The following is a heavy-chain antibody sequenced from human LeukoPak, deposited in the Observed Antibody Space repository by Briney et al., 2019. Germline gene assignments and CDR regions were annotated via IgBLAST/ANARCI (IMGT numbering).Heavy chain of an antibody. CDR1: GGSFSGYQ. J-gene: IGHJ4*02. V-gene: IGHV4-34*01. D-gene: IGHD3-10*01. Sequence: PSETLSLTCAVYGGSFSGYQWGWIRQPPGKGLEWIGEINHSGTSKYNPSLKSRLTILVDTSKNQFSLKLSSVTAADTAVYYCVRGGKWFRELLYFGTTVYYFDSWGQGTLVAVSS. CDR3: VRGGKWFRELLYFGTTVYYFDS. CDR2: INHSGTS.